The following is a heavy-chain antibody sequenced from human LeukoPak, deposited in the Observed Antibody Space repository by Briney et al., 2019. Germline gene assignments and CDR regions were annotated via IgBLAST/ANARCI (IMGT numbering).Heavy chain of an antibody. V-gene: IGHV3-23*01. CDR2: ISGSGGST. CDR3: AKNSLQLWLLDYFDY. D-gene: IGHD5-18*01. J-gene: IGHJ4*02. CDR1: GFTFSSYA. Sequence: GGSLRLSCAASGFTFSSYAMSWVRQAPGKGLEWVSAISGSGGSTYYADSVKGRFTISRDNSKNTLYLQMNSLRAEDTAVYYCAKNSLQLWLLDYFDYWGQGTLVTVSS.